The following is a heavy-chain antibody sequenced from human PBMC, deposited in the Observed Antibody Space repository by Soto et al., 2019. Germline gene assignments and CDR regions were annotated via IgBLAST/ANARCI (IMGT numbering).Heavy chain of an antibody. D-gene: IGHD1-1*01. Sequence: QVQLEQSGPEVKKPGSSVKVSCKASGGTFRNSAISWVRQAPGQGLEWMGGIMPIFRTPDYAQKFQGRVTITADESASTACRELTGLRSDDTAVYYCARDNDRPQLGGNYYYVLDVWGHGTTVTVSS. CDR1: GGTFRNSA. J-gene: IGHJ6*02. CDR2: IMPIFRTP. V-gene: IGHV1-69*12. CDR3: ARDNDRPQLGGNYYYVLDV.